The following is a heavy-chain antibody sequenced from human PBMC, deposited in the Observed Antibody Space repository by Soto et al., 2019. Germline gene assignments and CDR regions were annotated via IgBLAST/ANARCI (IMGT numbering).Heavy chain of an antibody. CDR2: IIPLFGTS. CDR1: GGTFVSYA. V-gene: IGHV1-69*06. CDR3: ARDRPSQDWYFDL. J-gene: IGHJ2*01. Sequence: QVQLVQSGAEVKMPESSVKVSCKVSGGTFVSYAISWVRQAPGLGLEWVGGIIPLFGTSTSAQKFQDRVTITADRSTSTAYLELRSLRSEDTAVYYCARDRPSQDWYFDLWGRGTLVTVSS.